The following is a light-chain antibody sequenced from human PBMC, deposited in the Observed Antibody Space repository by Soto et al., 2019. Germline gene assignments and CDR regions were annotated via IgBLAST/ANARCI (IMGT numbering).Light chain of an antibody. CDR3: SSYTSSSTEV. J-gene: IGLJ1*01. CDR2: DVS. Sequence: QSALTQPASVSGSPGQSITISCTGTISDVGGYNYVSWYQQHPGKAPKLMIFDVSNRPSGVSNRFSGSKSGYTASLTISGLQAEDEADYYCSSYTSSSTEVFGTGTKVTVL. V-gene: IGLV2-14*03. CDR1: ISDVGGYNY.